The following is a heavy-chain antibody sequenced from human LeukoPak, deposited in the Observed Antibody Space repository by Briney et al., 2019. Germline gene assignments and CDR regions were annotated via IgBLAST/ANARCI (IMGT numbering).Heavy chain of an antibody. CDR3: AKGGSGSYAGAFDI. D-gene: IGHD1-26*01. CDR2: ISWNSGSI. CDR1: GFTFSSYA. V-gene: IGHV3-9*01. Sequence: GGSLRLSCAASGFTFSSYAMHWVRQAPGKGLEWVSGISWNSGSIGYADSVKGRFTISRDNAKNSLYLQMNSLRAEDTALYYCAKGGSGSYAGAFDIWGQGTMVTVPS. J-gene: IGHJ3*02.